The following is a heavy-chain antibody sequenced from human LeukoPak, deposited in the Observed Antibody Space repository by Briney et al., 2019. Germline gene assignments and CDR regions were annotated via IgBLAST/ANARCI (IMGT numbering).Heavy chain of an antibody. V-gene: IGHV3-21*04. CDR3: AKDSPDYYDSSGYYYDY. Sequence: GGSLRLSCAASRFIFSRYSMNWVRQAPGKGLEWVSYISDSSSYTYYADSVKGRFTISRDNAKNLVYLQLNSLRAEDTAVYYCAKDSPDYYDSSGYYYDYWGQGTLVTVSS. CDR2: ISDSSSYT. J-gene: IGHJ4*02. CDR1: RFIFSRYS. D-gene: IGHD3-22*01.